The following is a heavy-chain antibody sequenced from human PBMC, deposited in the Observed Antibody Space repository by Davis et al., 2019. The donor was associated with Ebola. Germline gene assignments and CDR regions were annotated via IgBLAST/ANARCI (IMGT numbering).Heavy chain of an antibody. CDR1: GGSISSSNW. J-gene: IGHJ6*04. V-gene: IGHV4-4*02. Sequence: MPSETLSLTCALSGGSISSSNWWRWVRQPAGKGREWLGEIYHSGSTYYNPSLKSRVTISVDTSKNQFSLKLSSVTAADTAVYYCARGFLSSIAVPDEYYYYGMDVWGKVTTVNVPS. CDR3: ARGFLSSIAVPDEYYYYGMDV. D-gene: IGHD6-19*01. CDR2: IYHSGST.